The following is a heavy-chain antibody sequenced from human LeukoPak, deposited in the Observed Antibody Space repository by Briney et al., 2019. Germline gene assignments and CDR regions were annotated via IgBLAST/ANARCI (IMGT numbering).Heavy chain of an antibody. Sequence: SETLSLTCTVSGGSINNSYWTWIRQPPGKGLEWIGHIHYSGSTNYSPSLKSRVTISVDTSKNQFSLKLSSVTAADTAVYYCARLSSLANIAARGRTWLDPWGQGSLVTVSS. D-gene: IGHD6-6*01. CDR1: GGSINNSY. V-gene: IGHV4-59*01. J-gene: IGHJ5*02. CDR2: IHYSGST. CDR3: ARLSSLANIAARGRTWLDP.